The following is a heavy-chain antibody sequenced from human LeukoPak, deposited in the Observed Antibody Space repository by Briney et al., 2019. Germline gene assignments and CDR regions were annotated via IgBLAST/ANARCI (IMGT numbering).Heavy chain of an antibody. D-gene: IGHD1-26*01. CDR1: GFTFSTYG. V-gene: IGHV3-30*18. Sequence: PGGSLRLSCAASGFTFSTYGMHRVRQAPGKGLEWVAVISYDGITKYYADSVKGRFTISRDNSKNTLSLQMSSLRAEDTAVYYCAKYSSRNYYGMDVWGQGTTVTVSS. J-gene: IGHJ6*02. CDR3: AKYSSRNYYGMDV. CDR2: ISYDGITK.